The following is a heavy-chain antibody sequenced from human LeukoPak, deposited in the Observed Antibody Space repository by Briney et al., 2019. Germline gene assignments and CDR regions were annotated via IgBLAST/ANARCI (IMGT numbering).Heavy chain of an antibody. CDR3: ARDNHSGYDR. J-gene: IGHJ4*02. V-gene: IGHV3-48*03. Sequence: PGGSLRLSCAASGFTSSSYEMNWVRQAPGKGLEWVSYISSSGSTIYYADSVKGRFTISRDNAKNSLYLQMNSLRAEDTAVYYCARDNHSGYDRWGQGTLVTVSS. CDR2: ISSSGSTI. CDR1: GFTSSSYE. D-gene: IGHD5-12*01.